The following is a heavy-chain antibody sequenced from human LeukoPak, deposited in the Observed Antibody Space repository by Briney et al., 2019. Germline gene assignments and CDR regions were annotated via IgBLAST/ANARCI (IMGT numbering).Heavy chain of an antibody. J-gene: IGHJ4*02. CDR2: IYYSGNT. D-gene: IGHD3-10*01. V-gene: IGHV4-4*02. CDR1: GGSIGSSNW. Sequence: SETLPFTCAVSGGSIGSSNWWSWVRQPPGKGLEWIGEIYYSGNTNYNPSLKSRVTISIDKSKNQFSLKLSSVTAADTAVYYCAREVRFSMVRGEIDCWGQGTLVTVSS. CDR3: AREVRFSMVRGEIDC.